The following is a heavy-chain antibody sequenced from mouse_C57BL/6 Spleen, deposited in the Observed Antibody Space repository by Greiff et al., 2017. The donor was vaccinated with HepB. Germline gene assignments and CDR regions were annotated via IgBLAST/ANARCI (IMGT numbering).Heavy chain of an antibody. Sequence: QVQLKESGAELVRPGASVTLSCKASGYTFTDYEMHWVKQTPVHGLEWIGAIDPETGGTAYNQKFKGKAILTADKSSSTAYMELRSLTSEDSAVYYCTREGYLDYWGQGTTLTVSS. V-gene: IGHV1-15*01. CDR1: GYTFTDYE. J-gene: IGHJ2*01. CDR3: TREGYLDY. CDR2: IDPETGGT.